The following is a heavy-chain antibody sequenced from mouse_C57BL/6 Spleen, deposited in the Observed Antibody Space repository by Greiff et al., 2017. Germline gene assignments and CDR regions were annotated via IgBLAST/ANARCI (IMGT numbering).Heavy chain of an antibody. CDR1: GYAFSSYW. CDR3: ARGGTMVTRDYAMDD. CDR2: LYPGDGDT. Sequence: QVQLQQSGAELVKPGASVKISCKASGYAFSSYWMNWVKQRPGKGLEWIGQLYPGDGDTNYNGKFKGKDTLTADKSSSTAYMQLSSLTSEDSAVYFCARGGTMVTRDYAMDDWGQGTSVTVSS. J-gene: IGHJ4*01. V-gene: IGHV1-80*01. D-gene: IGHD2-2*01.